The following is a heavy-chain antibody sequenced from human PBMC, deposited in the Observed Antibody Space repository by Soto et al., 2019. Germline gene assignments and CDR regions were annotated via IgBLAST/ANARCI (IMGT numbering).Heavy chain of an antibody. Sequence: SETLSLTCTVSGDSISSHYWSWIRQPPGKGLEWIGFGSTKYNPSLKSRIRISVDTSKNQFSLNLTSATAEDTAVYYCARESGQDAFDIWGQGTMVTVSS. CDR2: GST. J-gene: IGHJ3*02. CDR3: ARESGQDAFDI. CDR1: GDSISSHY. V-gene: IGHV4-59*11.